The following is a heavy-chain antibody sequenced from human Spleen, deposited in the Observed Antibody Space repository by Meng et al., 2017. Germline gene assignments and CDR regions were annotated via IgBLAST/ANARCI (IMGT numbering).Heavy chain of an antibody. D-gene: IGHD3-22*01. V-gene: IGHV1-2*06. CDR2: INPKSGDT. CDR1: GYNFPDYY. CDR3: AKGPKYYYDSSGYSFDY. Sequence: ASVKVSCKPSGYNFPDYYIHWVRRAPGQGLEWMGRINPKSGDTHYAQKFQARVTMTGDTSISTAYMELSGLRSDDTAVYFCAKGPKYYYDSSGYSFDYWGQGTLVTVSS. J-gene: IGHJ4*02.